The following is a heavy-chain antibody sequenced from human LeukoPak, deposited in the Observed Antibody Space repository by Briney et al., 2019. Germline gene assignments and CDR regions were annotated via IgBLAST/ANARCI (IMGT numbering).Heavy chain of an antibody. CDR3: ASSGIVLGAFDI. Sequence: SETLSLTCAVSGYSINSGYYWGWIRQPPGKGPEWIGSIYHSERTYYNPSLKSRVTISVDTSKNQFSLKLSSVTAADTAVYYCASSGIVLGAFDIWGQGTMVTVSS. J-gene: IGHJ3*02. D-gene: IGHD2/OR15-2a*01. CDR2: IYHSERT. V-gene: IGHV4-38-2*01. CDR1: GYSINSGYY.